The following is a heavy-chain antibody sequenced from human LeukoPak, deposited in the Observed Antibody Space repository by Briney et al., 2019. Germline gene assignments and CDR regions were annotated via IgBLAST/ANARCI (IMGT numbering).Heavy chain of an antibody. J-gene: IGHJ4*02. CDR1: GGSFSAYY. V-gene: IGHV4-34*01. CDR3: ARGHVPSAFDY. CDR2: INHSGST. Sequence: SETLSLTCAVYGGSFSAYYWSWIPQPPPKGLEWIGEINHSGSTNYNPSLKSRVTISVDTSKNQFSLKLSSVAAADTAVYYCARGHVPSAFDYWGQGTLVTVSS.